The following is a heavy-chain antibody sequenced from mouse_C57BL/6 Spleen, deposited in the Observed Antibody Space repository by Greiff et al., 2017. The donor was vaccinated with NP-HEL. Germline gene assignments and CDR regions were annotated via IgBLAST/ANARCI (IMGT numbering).Heavy chain of an antibody. CDR3: ARGGVKYYFDY. Sequence: VQLQQSGAELVMPGASVKLSCKASGYTFTSYWMHWVKQRPGQGLEWIGEIDPSDSYTNYNQKFKGKSTLTVDKSSSTAYMQLSSLTSEDSAVYYCARGGVKYYFDYWGQGTTLTVSS. CDR2: IDPSDSYT. CDR1: GYTFTSYW. V-gene: IGHV1-69*01. D-gene: IGHD2-2*01. J-gene: IGHJ2*01.